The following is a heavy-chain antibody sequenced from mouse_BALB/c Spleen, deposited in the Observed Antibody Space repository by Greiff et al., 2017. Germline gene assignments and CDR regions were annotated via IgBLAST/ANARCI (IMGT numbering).Heavy chain of an antibody. CDR1: GYSITSDYA. D-gene: IGHD1-1*01. Sequence: EVKLQESGPGLVKPSQSLSLTCTVTGYSITSDYAWNWIRQFPGNKLEWMGYISYSGSTSYNPSLKSRISITRDTSKNQFFLQLNSVTTEDTATYYCASSYGSSYAWFAYWGQGTLVTVSA. J-gene: IGHJ3*01. CDR2: ISYSGST. V-gene: IGHV3-2*02. CDR3: ASSYGSSYAWFAY.